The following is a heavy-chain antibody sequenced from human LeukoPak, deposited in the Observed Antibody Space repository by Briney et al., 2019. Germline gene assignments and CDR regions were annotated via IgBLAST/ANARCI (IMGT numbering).Heavy chain of an antibody. V-gene: IGHV3-33*06. CDR1: GFTFSSYD. Sequence: PGKSLRLSCAASGFTFSSYDMNWVRQAPGKGLEWVARIWYDGNENYYADSVEGRFTISRDNSKNTLYLQMNSLRDEDTAVYYCAKDYRLRQHPETAFDSWGQGTQVTVSS. D-gene: IGHD6-13*01. CDR3: AKDYRLRQHPETAFDS. J-gene: IGHJ4*02. CDR2: IWYDGNEN.